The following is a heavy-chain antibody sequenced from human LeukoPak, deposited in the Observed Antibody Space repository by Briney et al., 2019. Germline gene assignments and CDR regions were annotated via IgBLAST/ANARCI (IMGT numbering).Heavy chain of an antibody. CDR1: GFTFSSYW. J-gene: IGHJ4*02. Sequence: GGSLRLSCAASGFTFSSYWMHWVRQTPGEGVVWVSRIRGDGGTASYADSVKGRFTISRDNAKNTLYLQMNSLRAEDTAVYYCAKAVGEVYYFDFWGQGTLVTVSS. V-gene: IGHV3-74*01. CDR3: AKAVGEVYYFDF. CDR2: IRGDGGTA. D-gene: IGHD2-15*01.